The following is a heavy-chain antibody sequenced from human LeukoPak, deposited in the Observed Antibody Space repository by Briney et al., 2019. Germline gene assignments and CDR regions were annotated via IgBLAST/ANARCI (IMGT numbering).Heavy chain of an antibody. J-gene: IGHJ4*02. D-gene: IGHD6-13*01. Sequence: SETLSLTCTVSGGSISSSSYYWGWIRQPPGKGLEWDGSIYYSGSTYYNPSLKSRVTISVDTSKNQFSLKLSSVTAADTAVYYCARIEKPIAAAGKGGGLFDYWGQGTLVTVSS. CDR1: GGSISSSSYY. CDR2: IYYSGST. CDR3: ARIEKPIAAAGKGGGLFDY. V-gene: IGHV4-39*01.